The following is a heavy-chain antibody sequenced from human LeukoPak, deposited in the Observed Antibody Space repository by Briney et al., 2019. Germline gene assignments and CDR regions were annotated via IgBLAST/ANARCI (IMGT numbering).Heavy chain of an antibody. CDR3: ARGHYGSGSYYNGDSYYFDY. D-gene: IGHD3-10*01. CDR1: GYTFTSYD. Sequence: ASVKVSCKASGYTFTSYDINWVRQATGQGLEWMGWMNPNSGNTGYAQKFQGRATMTRNTSISTAYMELRSLRSEATAVYYCARGHYGSGSYYNGDSYYFDYWGQGTLVTVSS. CDR2: MNPNSGNT. J-gene: IGHJ4*02. V-gene: IGHV1-8*01.